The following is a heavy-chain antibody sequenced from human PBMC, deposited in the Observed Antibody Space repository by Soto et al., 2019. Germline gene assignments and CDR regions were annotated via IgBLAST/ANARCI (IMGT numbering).Heavy chain of an antibody. CDR2: IYYSGST. J-gene: IGHJ4*02. CDR3: VIAVAGLFDY. Sequence: QLQLQESGPGLVKPSETLSLTCTVSGGSISSSSYYWGWIRQPPGKGLEWIVSIYYSGSTYYNPSLKGRATISVDPSKNQFSLTLSPVTAADTAVYYCVIAVAGLFDYWGQGTLVTVSS. D-gene: IGHD6-19*01. V-gene: IGHV4-39*01. CDR1: GGSISSSSYY.